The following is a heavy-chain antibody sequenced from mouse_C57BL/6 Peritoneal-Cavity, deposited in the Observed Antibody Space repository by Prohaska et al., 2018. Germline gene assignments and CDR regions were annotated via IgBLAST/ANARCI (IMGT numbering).Heavy chain of an antibody. J-gene: IGHJ2*01. V-gene: IGHV1-55*01. Sequence: QVQLQQPGAELVKPGASVKMSCKASGYTFTSYWITWVKQRPGQGLDWIGEIYPGSGSTNYNEKFKSKATLTVDTSSSTAYMQLSSLTSEDSAVYYCARSYGSSPYYFDYWGQGTTLTVSS. CDR2: IYPGSGST. CDR1: GYTFTSYW. CDR3: ARSYGSSPYYFDY. D-gene: IGHD1-1*01.